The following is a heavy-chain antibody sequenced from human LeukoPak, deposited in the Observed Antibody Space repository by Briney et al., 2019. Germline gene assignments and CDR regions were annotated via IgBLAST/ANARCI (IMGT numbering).Heavy chain of an antibody. V-gene: IGHV4-39*07. CDR3: ARGRGVRTVKRFDP. J-gene: IGHJ5*02. D-gene: IGHD3-10*01. CDR1: GGSISSGSYY. CDR2: IYYSGST. Sequence: PSETLSLTCTVSGGSISSGSYYWGWIRQPPGKGLEWIGSIYYSGSTYYNPSLKSRVTTSVDTSKNQFSLKLSSVTAADTAVYYCARGRGVRTVKRFDPGGQGTLVTVSS.